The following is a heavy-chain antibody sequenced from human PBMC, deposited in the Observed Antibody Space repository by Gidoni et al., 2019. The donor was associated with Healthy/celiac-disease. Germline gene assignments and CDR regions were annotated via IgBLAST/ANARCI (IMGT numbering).Heavy chain of an antibody. CDR1: GYTFTNYA. CDR2: INAGNGYT. V-gene: IGHV1-3*01. CDR3: AREYYYDNSANRGLSAVDV. J-gene: IGHJ6*02. D-gene: IGHD3-22*01. Sequence: QVHLVQSGAAVKKPGASVKVSCKASGYTFTNYALHWVRLAPGQRLEWMGWINAGNGYTKYSQKFQGRVIVTRDTSASTVSMELSSLRSEDTAVYFCAREYYYDNSANRGLSAVDVWGQGTTVTVSS.